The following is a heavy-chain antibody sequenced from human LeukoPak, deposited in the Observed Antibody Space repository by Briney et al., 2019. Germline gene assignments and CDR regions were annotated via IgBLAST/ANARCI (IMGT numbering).Heavy chain of an antibody. CDR2: IKQDGSEK. Sequence: HPGGSLRLSCAASGFTFSSYWMSWVRQAPGKGLEWVANIKQDGSEKYYVDSVKGRFTISRDNAKNSLYLQMNSLRAEDTAVYYCARDRGGYYRDYFDYWGQGTLVTVSS. CDR1: GFTFSSYW. V-gene: IGHV3-7*01. D-gene: IGHD3-22*01. CDR3: ARDRGGYYRDYFDY. J-gene: IGHJ4*02.